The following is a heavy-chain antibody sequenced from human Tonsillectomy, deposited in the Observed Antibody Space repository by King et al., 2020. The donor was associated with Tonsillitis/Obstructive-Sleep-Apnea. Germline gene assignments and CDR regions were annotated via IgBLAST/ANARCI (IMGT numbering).Heavy chain of an antibody. V-gene: IGHV4-39*01. CDR1: GVAIRSSYY. CDR2: IYYNGST. D-gene: IGHD6-13*01. Sequence: QLQLQESGPGLVQPSETLSLSCTVSGVAIRSSYYWGWIRQPPGKGLEWIGNIYYNGSTSYNPSLKSRVTISVDTSKNQFSLKVSSVTASDTAVYYCARLLYSSSWSHGYYYMDVWGKGTTVTVSS. J-gene: IGHJ6*03. CDR3: ARLLYSSSWSHGYYYMDV.